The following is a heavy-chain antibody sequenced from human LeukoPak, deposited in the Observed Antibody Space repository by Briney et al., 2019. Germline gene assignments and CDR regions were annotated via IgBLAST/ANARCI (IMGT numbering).Heavy chain of an antibody. CDR2: IIPIFGTA. V-gene: IGHV1-69*05. J-gene: IGHJ3*02. Sequence: SVKVSRKASGGTFSSYAISWVRQAPGQGLEWMGGIIPIFGTANYAQKFQGRVTITTDESTSTAYMELSSLRSEDTAVYYCARGVDYYDSSDDAFDIWGQGTMVTVSS. CDR3: ARGVDYYDSSDDAFDI. CDR1: GGTFSSYA. D-gene: IGHD3-22*01.